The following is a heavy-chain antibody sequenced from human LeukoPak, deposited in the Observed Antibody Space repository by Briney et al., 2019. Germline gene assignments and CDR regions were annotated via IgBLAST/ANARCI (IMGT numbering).Heavy chain of an antibody. CDR1: GFTFSSYG. D-gene: IGHD2-8*02. J-gene: IGHJ3*02. Sequence: GGSLRLSCAASGFTFSSYGMHWVRQAPGKGLEWVAVIWYDGSNKYYADSVKGRFTISRDNSKNTLYLQMNSLRAEDAAVYYCARDALVVYAFDIWGQGTMVTVSS. CDR3: ARDALVVYAFDI. CDR2: IWYDGSNK. V-gene: IGHV3-33*01.